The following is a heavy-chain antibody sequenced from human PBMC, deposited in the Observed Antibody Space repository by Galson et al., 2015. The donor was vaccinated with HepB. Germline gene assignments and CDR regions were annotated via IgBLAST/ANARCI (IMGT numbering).Heavy chain of an antibody. D-gene: IGHD2-2*01. CDR2: INPDRGGT. CDR3: ARINSVFCSSTTCRPDY. CDR1: GYTFTGYH. Sequence: SVKVSCKASGYTFTGYHIHWVRQAPGQGFEWMGRINPDRGGTEYAQKFQGRVTMTRETSISTVYMDLRRLRSDDTAVYYCARINSVFCSSTTCRPDYWGQGTLVTVSS. J-gene: IGHJ4*02. V-gene: IGHV1-2*06.